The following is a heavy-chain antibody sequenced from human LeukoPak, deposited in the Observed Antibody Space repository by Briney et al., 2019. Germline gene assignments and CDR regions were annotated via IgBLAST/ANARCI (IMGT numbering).Heavy chain of an antibody. J-gene: IGHJ5*02. D-gene: IGHD2-8*01. V-gene: IGHV4-59*01. CDR3: ARAQEDIVLMVYAIGWFNP. Sequence: SETLSLTCTVSGGSISSYYWSWIRQPPGKGLEWIGYIYYSGSTNYNPSLKSRVTISVDTSKNQFSLKLSSVTAADTAVYYCARAQEDIVLMVYAIGWFNPWGQGTLVTVSS. CDR2: IYYSGST. CDR1: GGSISSYY.